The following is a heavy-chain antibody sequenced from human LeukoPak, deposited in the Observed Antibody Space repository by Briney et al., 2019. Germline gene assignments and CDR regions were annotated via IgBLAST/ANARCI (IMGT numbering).Heavy chain of an antibody. CDR2: INPNSGGT. CDR3: ARELNYYDSSGYYGWYFDY. J-gene: IGHJ4*02. CDR1: GYTFTGYY. D-gene: IGHD3-22*01. Sequence: ASVKVSCTASGYTFTGYYMHWVRQAPGQGLEWMGWINPNSGGTNYAQKFQGRVTMTRDTSISTAYMELSRLRSDDTAVYYCARELNYYDSSGYYGWYFDYWGQGTLATVSS. V-gene: IGHV1-2*02.